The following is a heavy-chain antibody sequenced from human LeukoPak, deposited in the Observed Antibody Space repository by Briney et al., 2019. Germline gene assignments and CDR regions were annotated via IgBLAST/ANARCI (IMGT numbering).Heavy chain of an antibody. CDR2: IYYSGST. Sequence: SETLSLTCTVSGGSISSSSYYWGWIRQPPGKGLEWIGSIYYSGSTYYNPSLKSRVTISVDKSKNHFSLTLSSVTAADTAVYYCARGGGYYFDYWGQGTLVTVSS. J-gene: IGHJ4*02. D-gene: IGHD3-16*01. V-gene: IGHV4-39*07. CDR1: GGSISSSSYY. CDR3: ARGGGYYFDY.